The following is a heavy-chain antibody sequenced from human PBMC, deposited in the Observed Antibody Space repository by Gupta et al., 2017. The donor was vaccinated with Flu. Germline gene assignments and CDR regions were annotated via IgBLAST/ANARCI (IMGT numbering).Heavy chain of an antibody. CDR1: GSSFPDYY. CDR2: VNPHSGST. J-gene: IGHJ5*02. D-gene: IGHD2-15*01. V-gene: IGHV1-2*06. Sequence: VPLLQSGAALGKPGASVTVSCQASGSSFPDYYLPCVRQATGQGLEWMGRVNPHSGSTNDEHKFQGRVTWARDTSISTAYMELTRMRSDDTAVYYGARERVCNTDSCYRWFDTWGQGNLGIVAS. CDR3: ARERVCNTDSCYRWFDT.